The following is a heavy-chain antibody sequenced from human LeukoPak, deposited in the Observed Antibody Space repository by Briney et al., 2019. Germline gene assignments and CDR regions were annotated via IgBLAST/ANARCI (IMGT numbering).Heavy chain of an antibody. V-gene: IGHV4-61*02. CDR3: ARDRGGYDSSGYYWVH. J-gene: IGHJ4*02. D-gene: IGHD3-22*01. CDR2: IYTSGST. CDR1: GGSISSGSYY. Sequence: SQTLSLTCTVSGGSISSGSYYWSWIRQPAGKGLEWIGRIYTSGSTNDNPSLKSRVTISVDTSKNQFSLKLSSVTAADTAVYYCARDRGGYDSSGYYWVHWGQGTLVTVSS.